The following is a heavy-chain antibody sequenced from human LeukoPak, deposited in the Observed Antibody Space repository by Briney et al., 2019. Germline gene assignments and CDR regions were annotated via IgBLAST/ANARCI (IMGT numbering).Heavy chain of an antibody. V-gene: IGHV1-2*02. CDR2: INPNSGGT. CDR1: GYTFTGYY. Sequence: ASVKVSCKASGYTFTGYYMRWVRQAPEQGLEWMGWINPNSGGTNYAQKFQGRVTMTRDTSISTAYMELSRLRSDDTAVYYCARLSGIAAAVGYWGQGTLVTVSS. CDR3: ARLSGIAAAVGY. D-gene: IGHD6-13*01. J-gene: IGHJ4*02.